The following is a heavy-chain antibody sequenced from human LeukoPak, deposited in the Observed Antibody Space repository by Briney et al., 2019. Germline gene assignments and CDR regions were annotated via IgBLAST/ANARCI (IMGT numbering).Heavy chain of an antibody. J-gene: IGHJ3*02. CDR1: GYTFSSYD. Sequence: ASVKVSCKASGYTFSSYDINWVRQATGQGLEWMGWMNPNSGNIGYAQEFQGRVTMTRNTSISTAYMELSSLRSEDTAVYYCARRADRNNWYSAFDIWGQGTMVTVSS. CDR2: MNPNSGNI. CDR3: ARRADRNNWYSAFDI. V-gene: IGHV1-8*01. D-gene: IGHD1-1*01.